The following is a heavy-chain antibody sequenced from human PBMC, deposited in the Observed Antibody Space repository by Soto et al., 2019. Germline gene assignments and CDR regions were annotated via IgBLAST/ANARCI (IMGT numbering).Heavy chain of an antibody. V-gene: IGHV3-23*01. J-gene: IGHJ4*02. Sequence: GGSLSLSCAASGFAFSNYAMQWVRQAQGQGLEWVSSISTSIDATYYADSVKGRFTISRDDSKNTLYLQMNSLRAEDAAVYYCAKDRTVAARNFDYWGQGTQVTVSS. CDR1: GFAFSNYA. D-gene: IGHD6-6*01. CDR3: AKDRTVAARNFDY. CDR2: ISTSIDAT.